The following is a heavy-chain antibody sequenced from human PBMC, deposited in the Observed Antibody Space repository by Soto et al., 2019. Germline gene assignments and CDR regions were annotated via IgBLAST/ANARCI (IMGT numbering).Heavy chain of an antibody. Sequence: SETLSLTCAVYGGSFSGYYWSWIRQPPGKGLEWIGEINHSGSTNYNPSLKSRVTISVDTSKNQFSLKLSSVTAADTAVYYCARALYYYDSSGPYGMDVWGQGTTVTVSS. J-gene: IGHJ6*02. D-gene: IGHD3-22*01. CDR1: GGSFSGYY. CDR2: INHSGST. CDR3: ARALYYYDSSGPYGMDV. V-gene: IGHV4-34*01.